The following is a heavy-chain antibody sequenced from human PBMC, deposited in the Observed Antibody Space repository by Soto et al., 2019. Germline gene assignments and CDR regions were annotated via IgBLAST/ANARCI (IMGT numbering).Heavy chain of an antibody. CDR3: AREGGSGVHS. CDR1: GGSISSYY. V-gene: IGHV4-59*01. J-gene: IGHJ5*01. Sequence: QVQLQESGPGLVKPSETLSLTCTVSGGSISSYYWSWIRQPPGKGLEWIGYIYYSGSTHYNPSLKSRVTIAVDTSKNQFSRKLSSVTAAETAVYYCAREGGSGVHSGGQGTLVTVSS. D-gene: IGHD3-10*01. CDR2: IYYSGST.